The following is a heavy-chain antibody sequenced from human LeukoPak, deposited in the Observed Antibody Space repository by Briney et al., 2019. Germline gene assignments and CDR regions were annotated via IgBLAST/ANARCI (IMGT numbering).Heavy chain of an antibody. J-gene: IGHJ3*02. V-gene: IGHV2-5*01. CDR1: GFSLSTSGVG. D-gene: IGHD3-22*01. CDR3: AHRSYYDSSGYLPNDDAFDI. Sequence: ESGPTLVNHTQTLTLTCTFSGFSLSTSGVGVGWIRQPPGKALEWLALIYWNDDKRYSPSLKSRLTITKDTSKNQVVLTMTNMDPVDTATYYCAHRSYYDSSGYLPNDDAFDIWGQGTMVTVSS. CDR2: IYWNDDK.